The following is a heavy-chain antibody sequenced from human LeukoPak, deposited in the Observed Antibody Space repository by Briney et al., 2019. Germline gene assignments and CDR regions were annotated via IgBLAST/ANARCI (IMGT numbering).Heavy chain of an antibody. CDR1: GYTFIGYY. Sequence: GASVKVSCKASGYTFIGYYMHWVRQAPGQGLEWMGYINPNSGGTKYAQKFQGRITMTRDTSISTAYMELSRLRSDDTAVYYCARDGQGAGKTYDYWGQGALVTVPS. J-gene: IGHJ4*02. CDR3: ARDGQGAGKTYDY. V-gene: IGHV1-2*02. D-gene: IGHD6-13*01. CDR2: INPNSGGT.